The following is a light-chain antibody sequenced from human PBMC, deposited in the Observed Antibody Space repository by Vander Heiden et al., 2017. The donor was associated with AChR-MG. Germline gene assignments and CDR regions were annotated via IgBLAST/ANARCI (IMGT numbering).Light chain of an antibody. CDR1: QSISSY. J-gene: IGKJ5*01. V-gene: IGKV1-39*01. Sequence: DIQMTQSPSSLSASVGDRVTITCRASQSISSYLNWYQQKPGKAPKLLIYAASSLQSGVPSRFSGSGYGTDFTLTISSRQPEDFAPYYCHQSDSTPPVTFGQGTRLEIK. CDR3: HQSDSTPPVT. CDR2: AAS.